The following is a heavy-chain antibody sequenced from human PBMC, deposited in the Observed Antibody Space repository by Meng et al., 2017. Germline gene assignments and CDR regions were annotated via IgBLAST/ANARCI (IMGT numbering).Heavy chain of an antibody. CDR3: ARGYSSGWYFFDY. J-gene: IGHJ4*02. Sequence: QGQLVQFGAEVKKPGASVKVSCKASGYTFTGYYMHWVRQAPGQGLEWMGWISPNSGGTNYAQKFQGRVTMTRDTSISTAYMELSRLRSDDTAVYYCARGYSSGWYFFDYWGQGTLVTVSS. CDR2: ISPNSGGT. D-gene: IGHD6-19*01. CDR1: GYTFTGYY. V-gene: IGHV1-2*02.